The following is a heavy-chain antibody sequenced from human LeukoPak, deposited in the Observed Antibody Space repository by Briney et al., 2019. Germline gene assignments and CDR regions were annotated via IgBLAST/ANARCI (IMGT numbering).Heavy chain of an antibody. Sequence: GGSLRLSCAASGLTVSSNYMSWVRQAPGKGLEWVSVIYTGGSTYYADSVKGRFTIPRDNSKNTLYLQMHSLRAEDTAVYYCARAVVRGVIIHFDYWGQGTLVTVSS. CDR1: GLTVSSNY. CDR3: ARAVVRGVIIHFDY. D-gene: IGHD3-10*01. J-gene: IGHJ4*02. V-gene: IGHV3-53*01. CDR2: IYTGGST.